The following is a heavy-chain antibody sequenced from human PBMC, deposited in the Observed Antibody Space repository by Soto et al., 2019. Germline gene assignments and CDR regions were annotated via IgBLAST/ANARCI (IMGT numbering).Heavy chain of an antibody. CDR1: GFSLSTSGVG. V-gene: IGHV2-5*02. D-gene: IGHD3-10*01. Sequence: QITLKESGPPLVKPTQTLTLTCTFSGFSLSTSGVGVGWIRQPPGKALEWLALISWDDDKRYSPSLKSRLTITKDHSSIQVVLLMTTVVPVDTATYYCAHRREGSGSWRFDPWGQGTLVTVSS. CDR3: AHRREGSGSWRFDP. J-gene: IGHJ5*02. CDR2: ISWDDDK.